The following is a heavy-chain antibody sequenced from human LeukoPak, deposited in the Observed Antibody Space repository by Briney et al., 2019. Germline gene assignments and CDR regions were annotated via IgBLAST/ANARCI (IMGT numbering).Heavy chain of an antibody. V-gene: IGHV1-2*02. CDR3: ARDLVEMATIAADY. CDR2: INPNSGGT. Sequence: GASAKVSCKASGYTFTGYYMHWVRQAPGQGLEWMGWINPNSGGTNYAQKFQGRVTMTRDTSISTAYMELSRLRSDDTAVYYCARDLVEMATIAADYWGQGTLVTVSS. CDR1: GYTFTGYY. D-gene: IGHD5-24*01. J-gene: IGHJ4*02.